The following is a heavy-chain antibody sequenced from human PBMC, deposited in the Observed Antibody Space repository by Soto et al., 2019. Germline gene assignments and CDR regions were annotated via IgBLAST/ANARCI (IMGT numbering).Heavy chain of an antibody. D-gene: IGHD2-15*01. CDR1: GFTFNSYT. Sequence: EVQLLESGGALVQPGGSLRLSCAASGFTFNSYTMAWVRQAPGKGLEWFSSISGSGGRPSYADSVQGRFTISRDNSRNTLSLQMNSLRAEDTATYYCAKARCSGNSCYVPDYWGHGSLVTVSS. CDR3: AKARCSGNSCYVPDY. J-gene: IGHJ4*01. V-gene: IGHV3-23*01. CDR2: ISGSGGRP.